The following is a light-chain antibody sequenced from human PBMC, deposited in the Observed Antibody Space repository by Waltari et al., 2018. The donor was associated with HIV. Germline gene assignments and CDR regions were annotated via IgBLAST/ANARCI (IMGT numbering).Light chain of an antibody. CDR3: QQRYKWPRT. CDR1: QSVSSS. V-gene: IGKV3-11*01. CDR2: DAS. J-gene: IGKJ2*01. Sequence: EIVLTQSPATLSLSPGERATLSCRASQSVSSSLAWYQQKPGQAPRLLIYDASNRATVIPARCSGSGSGTDFTLTINSLEPEEFAVYYCQQRYKWPRTFGQGTKLEIK.